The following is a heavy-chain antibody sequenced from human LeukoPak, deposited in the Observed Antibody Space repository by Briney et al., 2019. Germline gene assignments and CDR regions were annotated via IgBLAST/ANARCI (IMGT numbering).Heavy chain of an antibody. CDR3: APVAVAGTFDGMDV. V-gene: IGHV1-69*02. J-gene: IGHJ6*02. D-gene: IGHD6-19*01. CDR2: IIPILCIA. Sequence: SPVKVSCKASGGTFSSYTISWVRQAPGQGLEWRGRIIPILCIANYAQKSQGRVTITADKSTSTAYMELSSLRSEDTAVYYCAPVAVAGTFDGMDVWGQGTTVTVSS. CDR1: GGTFSSYT.